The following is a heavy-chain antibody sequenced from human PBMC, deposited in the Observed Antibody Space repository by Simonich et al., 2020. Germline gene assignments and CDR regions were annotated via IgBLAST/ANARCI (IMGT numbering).Heavy chain of an antibody. V-gene: IGHV3-48*03. D-gene: IGHD3-9*01. CDR3: ASDGAYDTVVTGAY. CDR1: GFTFSSYE. J-gene: IGHJ4*02. CDR2: ISRSGSTI. Sequence: EVQLVESGGGLVQPGGSLRLSCAASGFTFSSYEMNWVRQAPGKGLEWVTYISRSGSTIYYADSVKGRFTISRDNAKNALYRQMNSLRAEDTAVYYCASDGAYDTVVTGAYWGQGTLVTVSS.